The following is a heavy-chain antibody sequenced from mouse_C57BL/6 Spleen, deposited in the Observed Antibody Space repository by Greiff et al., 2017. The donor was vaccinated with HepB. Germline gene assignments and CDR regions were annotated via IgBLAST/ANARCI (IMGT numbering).Heavy chain of an antibody. CDR3: ARVESWFAY. V-gene: IGHV5-6*01. Sequence: EVQVVESGGDLVKPGGSLKLSCAASGFTFSSYGMSWVRQTPDKRLEWVATISSGGSYTYYPDSVKGRFTISRDNAKNTLYLQMSSLKSEDTAMYYCARVESWFAYWGQGTRVTVSA. CDR2: ISSGGSYT. J-gene: IGHJ3*01. CDR1: GFTFSSYG.